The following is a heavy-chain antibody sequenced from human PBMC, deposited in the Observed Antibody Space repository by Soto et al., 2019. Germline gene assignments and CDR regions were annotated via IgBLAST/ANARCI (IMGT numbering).Heavy chain of an antibody. D-gene: IGHD3-10*01. J-gene: IGHJ4*02. CDR3: ARADGGYYGSGSYYCLDY. V-gene: IGHV1-69*13. CDR2: IIPIFGTA. CDR1: GGTFSSYA. Sequence: GASVKVSCKASGGTFSSYAISWVRQAPGQGLEWMGGIIPIFGTANYAQKFQGRVTITADESTSTAYMELSSLRSEDTAVYYCARADGGYYGSGSYYCLDYWGQGTLVTVYS.